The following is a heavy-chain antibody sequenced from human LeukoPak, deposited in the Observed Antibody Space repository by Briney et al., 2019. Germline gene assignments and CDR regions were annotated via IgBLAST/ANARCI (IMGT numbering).Heavy chain of an antibody. CDR3: ARGSRRYSSSWYGVY. CDR1: GYTFTGYY. J-gene: IGHJ4*02. D-gene: IGHD6-13*01. V-gene: IGHV1-2*06. CDR2: INPNSGGT. Sequence: ASVKVSCKASGYTFTGYYMHWVRQAPGQGLEWMGRINPNSGGTNYAQKFQGRVTMTRDTSISTAYMELSRLRSDDTAVYSCARGSRRYSSSWYGVYWGQGTLVTVSS.